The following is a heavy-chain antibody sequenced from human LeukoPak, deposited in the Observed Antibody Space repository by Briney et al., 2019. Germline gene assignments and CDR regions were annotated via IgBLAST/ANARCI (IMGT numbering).Heavy chain of an antibody. J-gene: IGHJ4*02. CDR1: GYTFTGYH. D-gene: IGHD3-9*01. CDR3: ARGSRSGILTGYYHFDY. V-gene: IGHV1-2*04. CDR2: INPNSGGT. Sequence: ASVKVSCKASGYTFTGYHMHWVRQAPGQGLEWMGWINPNSGGTNYAQKFQGWVTMTRDTSISTAYMELSRLRSDDTAVYYCARGSRSGILTGYYHFDYWGQGTLVTVSS.